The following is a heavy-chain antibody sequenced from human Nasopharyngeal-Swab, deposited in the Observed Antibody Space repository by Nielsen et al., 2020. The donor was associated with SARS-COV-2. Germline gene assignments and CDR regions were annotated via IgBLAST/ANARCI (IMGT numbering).Heavy chain of an antibody. D-gene: IGHD6-19*01. CDR3: ARVLYSSGGWFDP. J-gene: IGHJ5*02. CDR1: GYTFPGYY. CDR2: INPNSCGT. V-gene: IGHV1-2*06. Sequence: ASVNVSCKASGYTFPGYYMHWVRQAPGQGLEWMGRINPNSCGTNYAQKFQGRVTMTRDTSISTAYMELSRLRSDDTAVYYCARVLYSSGGWFDPWGQGTLVTVSS.